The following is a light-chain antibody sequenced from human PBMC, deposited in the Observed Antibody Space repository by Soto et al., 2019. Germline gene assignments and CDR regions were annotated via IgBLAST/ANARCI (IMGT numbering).Light chain of an antibody. CDR3: LQDYTYPWT. CDR2: AAS. Sequence: DIQMTQSPSSLSASVGDRLTITCRASQGISTYLNWYQQKPGKAPKPLIYAASTLQSGVPSRFSGSGSETDFSLTITSLQPEDFATYYCLQDYTYPWTFGQGTKVDIK. CDR1: QGISTY. V-gene: IGKV1-39*01. J-gene: IGKJ1*01.